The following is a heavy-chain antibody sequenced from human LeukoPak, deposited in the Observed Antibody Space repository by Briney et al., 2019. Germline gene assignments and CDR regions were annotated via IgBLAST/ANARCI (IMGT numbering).Heavy chain of an antibody. CDR2: IRYDGSNK. CDR1: GFTFSSYG. D-gene: IGHD3-3*01. CDR3: ARDGKGIFGVVTLDY. V-gene: IGHV3-30*02. Sequence: GGSLRLSCAASGFTFSSYGMHWVRQAPGKGLEWVAFIRYDGSNKYYADSVKGRFTISRDNAKNTLYLQMNSLRAEDTAVYYCARDGKGIFGVVTLDYWGQGTLVTVSS. J-gene: IGHJ4*02.